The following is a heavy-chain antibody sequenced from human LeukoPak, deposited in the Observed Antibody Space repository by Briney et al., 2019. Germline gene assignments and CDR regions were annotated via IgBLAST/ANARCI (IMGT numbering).Heavy chain of an antibody. Sequence: SETLSLTCTVSGGSVSSGSYYWSWIRQPPGKGLEWIGYIYYSGSTNYNPSLKSRVTISVDTSKNQFSLKPRSVTAADTAVYYCARVWVVQQQLGPYYFDYWGQGTLVTVSS. D-gene: IGHD6-13*01. CDR1: GGSVSSGSYY. CDR2: IYYSGST. J-gene: IGHJ4*02. V-gene: IGHV4-61*01. CDR3: ARVWVVQQQLGPYYFDY.